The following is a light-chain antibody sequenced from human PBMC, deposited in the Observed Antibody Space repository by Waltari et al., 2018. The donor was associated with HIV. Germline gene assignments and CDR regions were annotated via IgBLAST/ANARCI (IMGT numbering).Light chain of an antibody. J-gene: IGKJ1*01. CDR1: QSVSSN. Sequence: EIVMTQSPDSLSVSPGDRATLSCRASQSVSSNLAWYQQKPGQAPRLLIYGASTRATGIPARFSGSGSGTEFTLTISSLQSEDFAIYYCQQYNNWPPWTFGQGTEVEIK. CDR2: GAS. V-gene: IGKV3-15*01. CDR3: QQYNNWPPWT.